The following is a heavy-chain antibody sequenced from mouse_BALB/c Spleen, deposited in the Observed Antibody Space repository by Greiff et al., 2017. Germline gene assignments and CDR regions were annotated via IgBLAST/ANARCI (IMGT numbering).Heavy chain of an antibody. CDR3: ARHRDEGFAY. V-gene: IGHV5-2*01. CDR2: INSDGGST. D-gene: IGHD3-3*01. J-gene: IGHJ3*01. Sequence: EVKLVESGGGLVQPGGSLKLSCASNEFDFPSHDMSWVRKTPEKRLELVAAINSDGGSTYYPDTMERRFIISRDNSKKTLYLQMSSLRSEDTALYYCARHRDEGFAYWGQGTLVTVSA. CDR1: EFDFPSHD.